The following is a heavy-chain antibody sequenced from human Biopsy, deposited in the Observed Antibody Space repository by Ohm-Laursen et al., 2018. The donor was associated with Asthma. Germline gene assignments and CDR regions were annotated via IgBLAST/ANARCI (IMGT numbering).Heavy chain of an antibody. CDR2: ISYDGSTK. D-gene: IGHD3-10*01. J-gene: IGHJ6*02. V-gene: IGHV3-30*03. Sequence: SLRLSCAAPGFTLTTYAIHWVHQAPGKGLEWVAVISYDGSTKYSADSVKGRFIVSRDISKNILSLQMNSLRPEDTAVYYCARDVVWFREVGGMDVWGQGTTVTVSS. CDR3: ARDVVWFREVGGMDV. CDR1: GFTLTTYA.